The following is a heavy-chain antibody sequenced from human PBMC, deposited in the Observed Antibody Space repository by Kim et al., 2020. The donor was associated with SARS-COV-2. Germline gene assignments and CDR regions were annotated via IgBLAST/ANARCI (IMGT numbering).Heavy chain of an antibody. Sequence: SETLSLTCAVYGGSFSGYYWSWIRQPPGKGLEWIGEINHSGSTIYNPSLKSRVTLSVATSKNHFSLKLSSVTAPARAGFYFRRERPRDSWGQGTLAPVS. J-gene: IGHJ4*02. CDR1: GGSFSGYY. CDR3: RRERPRDS. CDR2: INHSGST. V-gene: IGHV4-34*01.